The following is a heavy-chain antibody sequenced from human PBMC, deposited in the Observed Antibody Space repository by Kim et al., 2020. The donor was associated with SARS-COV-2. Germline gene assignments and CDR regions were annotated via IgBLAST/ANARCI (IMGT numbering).Heavy chain of an antibody. CDR3: ARGFTVVRGVMIYYYGM. CDR1: GFMFGRYG. V-gene: IGHV3-33*01. D-gene: IGHD3-10*01. CDR2: MWYDGSNR. J-gene: IGHJ6*01. Sequence: GGSLRLSCAASGFMFGRYGMHWVRQAPGKGLEWLATMWYDGSNRYYGDSVKGRITISRDNSKNTLYLYMNSLRVEDTAVYYCARGFTVVRGVMIYYYGM.